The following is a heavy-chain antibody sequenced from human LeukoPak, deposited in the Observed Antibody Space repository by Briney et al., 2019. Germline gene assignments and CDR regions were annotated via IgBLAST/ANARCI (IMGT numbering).Heavy chain of an antibody. CDR2: IYTSGST. D-gene: IGHD3-10*01. CDR1: GGSISNYY. CDR3: ARDRGDQYYYYYMDV. Sequence: SKTLSLTCTVSGGSISNYYWSWIRQPAGKGLAWIGRIYTSGSTNYNPSLKSRVTMSVDTSKNQFSLKLSSVTAADTAVYYCARDRGDQYYYYYMDVWGKGTTVTVSS. V-gene: IGHV4-4*07. J-gene: IGHJ6*03.